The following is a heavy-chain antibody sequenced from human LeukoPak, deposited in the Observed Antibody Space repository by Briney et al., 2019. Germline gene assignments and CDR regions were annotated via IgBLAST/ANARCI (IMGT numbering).Heavy chain of an antibody. D-gene: IGHD6-13*01. CDR3: ARDSPLQYSSSWLYYFDY. CDR2: IYYSGST. Sequence: PSETLSLTCTVSGVSISSSSYYWGWIRQPPGKGLEWIGSIYYSGSTYYNPSLKSRVTISVDTSKNQFSLKLSSVTAADTAVYYCARDSPLQYSSSWLYYFDYWGQGTLVTVSS. V-gene: IGHV4-39*07. J-gene: IGHJ4*02. CDR1: GVSISSSSYY.